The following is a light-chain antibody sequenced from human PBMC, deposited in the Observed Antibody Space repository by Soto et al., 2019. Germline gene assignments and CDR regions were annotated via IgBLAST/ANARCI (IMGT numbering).Light chain of an antibody. J-gene: IGKJ4*01. CDR3: QPGYSPLLL. CDR2: ATS. V-gene: IGKV1-39*01. CDR1: QSISNS. Sequence: DIQMTQSPSSLSASVGDRVTITCRASQSISNSLNWLQLKPGQAPKLLMYATSTLQSGVPSRFSGSGSVTDFTLTISSLQSEDAAVYYCQPGYSPLLLFGGGTRVESK.